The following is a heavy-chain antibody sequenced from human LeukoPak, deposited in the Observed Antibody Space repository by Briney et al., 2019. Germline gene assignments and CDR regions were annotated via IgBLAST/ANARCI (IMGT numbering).Heavy chain of an antibody. CDR3: SKDHTGPQDS. V-gene: IGHV3-23*01. Sequence: GSLRLSCAASGFTFSSYAMSWVRQAPGKGLEWVSGISGSGTSTYYADSVKGRFTISRDNAKNTLFLQMSSLRAEDTGVYYCSKDHTGPQDSWGQGTLVTVSS. D-gene: IGHD4-17*01. CDR1: GFTFSSYA. J-gene: IGHJ4*02. CDR2: ISGSGTST.